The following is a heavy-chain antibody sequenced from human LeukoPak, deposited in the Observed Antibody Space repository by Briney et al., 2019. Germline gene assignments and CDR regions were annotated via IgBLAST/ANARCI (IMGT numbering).Heavy chain of an antibody. CDR2: NYYSGST. V-gene: IGHV4-39*07. CDR1: GGSISSSSYY. J-gene: IGHJ6*02. Sequence: SETLSLTCTVSGGSISSSSYYWGWIRQPPGKGLEWIGSNYYSGSTYYNPSLKSRVTISVDTSKNQFSLKLSSVTAADTAVYYCARGKGSSPTYYYYGMDVWGQGTTVTVSS. CDR3: ARGKGSSPTYYYYGMDV.